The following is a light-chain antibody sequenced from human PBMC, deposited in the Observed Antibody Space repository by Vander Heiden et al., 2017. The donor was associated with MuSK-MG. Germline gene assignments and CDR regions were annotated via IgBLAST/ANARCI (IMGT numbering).Light chain of an antibody. J-gene: IGKJ1*01. V-gene: IGKV2D-29*01. Sequence: DIVMTQPPLSLSVTPGQPAPVSCKSSQSLLHSDGKTYLYWYLQKPGQTPQLLIYEVSNRCSGVPDRFSGSGSGTDFTLKISRAEAEDAGVYYCMQSIQLPWTFGQGTKVEIK. CDR3: MQSIQLPWT. CDR2: EVS. CDR1: QSLLHSDGKTY.